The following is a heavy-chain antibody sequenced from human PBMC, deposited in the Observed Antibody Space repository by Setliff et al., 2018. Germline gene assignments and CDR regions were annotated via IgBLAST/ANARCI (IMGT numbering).Heavy chain of an antibody. Sequence: GSLRLSCAASGFTFSAHYMDWLRQAPGKGLEWVGRIRNKDNSYTTEYAASVKGRFTISRDDSKNTLYLQMNSLKTEDTAVYYCTTDNAGVNGDYADYYYYYGLDVWGQGTTVTVSS. J-gene: IGHJ6*02. CDR3: TTDNAGVNGDYADYYYYYGLDV. V-gene: IGHV3-72*01. D-gene: IGHD4-17*01. CDR2: IRNKDNSYTT. CDR1: GFTFSAHY.